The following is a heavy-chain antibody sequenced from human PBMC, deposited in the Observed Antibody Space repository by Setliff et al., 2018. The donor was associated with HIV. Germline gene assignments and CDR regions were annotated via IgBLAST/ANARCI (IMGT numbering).Heavy chain of an antibody. V-gene: IGHV5-51*01. CDR2: IYPGDSDT. CDR3: ARGLGVGATGWFDP. D-gene: IGHD1-26*01. Sequence: RGESLKISCKGSGYSFSNYWIGWVRQVPGKGLEWMGIIYPGDSDTRYSPSFQVQVTISADKSISTAYLHWSSLEASDTAMYYCARGLGVGATGWFDPWGQGTLVTVSS. CDR1: GYSFSNYW. J-gene: IGHJ5*02.